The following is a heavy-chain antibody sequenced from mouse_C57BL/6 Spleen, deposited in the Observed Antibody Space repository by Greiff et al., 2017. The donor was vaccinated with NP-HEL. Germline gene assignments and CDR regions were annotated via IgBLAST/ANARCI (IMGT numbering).Heavy chain of an antibody. CDR3: ARENYSNYGGAMDY. J-gene: IGHJ4*01. V-gene: IGHV1-75*01. Sequence: QLQQSGPELVKPGASVKISCKASGYTFTDYYINWVKQRPGQGLEWIGWIFPGSGSTYYNEKFKGKATLTVDKSSSTAYMLLSSLTSEDSAVYFCARENYSNYGGAMDYWGQGTSVTVSS. D-gene: IGHD2-5*01. CDR2: IFPGSGST. CDR1: GYTFTDYY.